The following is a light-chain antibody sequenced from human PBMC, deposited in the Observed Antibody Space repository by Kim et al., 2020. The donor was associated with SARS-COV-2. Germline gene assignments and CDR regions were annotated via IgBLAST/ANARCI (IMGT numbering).Light chain of an antibody. CDR1: SSDIGGYNH. V-gene: IGLV2-8*01. CDR2: EVS. CDR3: SSYGGNNNWV. J-gene: IGLJ3*02. Sequence: GQSVTIPCTGTSSDIGGYNHVSWYQQHPGKAPNLMIYEVSKWPSGVPDHFSGSKSGNTASLTVSGLQADDEANYYCSSYGGNNNWVFGGGTQLTVL.